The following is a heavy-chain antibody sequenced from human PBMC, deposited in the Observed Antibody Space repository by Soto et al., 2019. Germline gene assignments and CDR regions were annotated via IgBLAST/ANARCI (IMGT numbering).Heavy chain of an antibody. CDR1: GYTFTGYY. J-gene: IGHJ3*02. V-gene: IGHV1-2*04. CDR3: ARRGSYSDDAFDI. Sequence: ASVKVSCKASGYTFTGYYMHWVRQAPGQGLEWMGWINPNSGGTNYAQKFQGWVTMTRDTSISTAYMELSSLRSEDTAVYYCARRGSYSDDAFDIWGQGTMVTVSS. CDR2: INPNSGGT. D-gene: IGHD1-26*01.